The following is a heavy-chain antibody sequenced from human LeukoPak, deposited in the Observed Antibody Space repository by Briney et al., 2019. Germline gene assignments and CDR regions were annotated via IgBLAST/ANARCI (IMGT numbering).Heavy chain of an antibody. J-gene: IGHJ4*02. D-gene: IGHD1-14*01. CDR1: GFTFSNYD. CDR3: AKEALTSQIDY. CDR2: VSHDGETK. V-gene: IGHV3-30*18. Sequence: PGGSLRLSCAASGFTFSNYDMNWVRQAPVKGLEWVGVVSHDGETKYYADSVKGRFTISRDNFRNTLSLQVNSLRVDDSAVYYCAKEALTSQIDYWGQGTLVTVSS.